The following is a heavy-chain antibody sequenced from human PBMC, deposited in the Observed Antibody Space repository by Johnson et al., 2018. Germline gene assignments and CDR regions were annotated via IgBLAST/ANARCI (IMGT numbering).Heavy chain of an antibody. CDR2: ISYDGSNK. D-gene: IGHD2-2*01. CDR3: EKDGEDIVGEPVVYYYYMDV. Sequence: QVQLVESGGGVVQPGRSLRLSCAASGFTFSSYGMHWVRQAPGKGLEWVAVISYDGSNKYYADSVKGRFTISRDGSRNTVYLLMNSLRTEETAVYYCEKDGEDIVGEPVVYYYYMDVWGKGTTVTVSS. CDR1: GFTFSSYG. V-gene: IGHV3-30*18. J-gene: IGHJ6*03.